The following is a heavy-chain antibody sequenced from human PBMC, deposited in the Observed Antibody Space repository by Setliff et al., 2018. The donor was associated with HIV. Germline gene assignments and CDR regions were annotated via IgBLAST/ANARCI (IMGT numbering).Heavy chain of an antibody. D-gene: IGHD1-20*01. CDR1: GFRFRGHA. CDR2: IQYDESNK. J-gene: IGHJ6*03. V-gene: IGHV3-30*02. Sequence: GGSLRLSCVASGFRFRGHAMNWVRQAPGKGLEWVTFIQYDESNKYYGDSVRGRFTISRDKSKNTLYLQMNSLRSEDTAVYFCAKSFNSGPTNWNIDVWGTGTRSPSP. CDR3: AKSFNSGPTNWNIDV.